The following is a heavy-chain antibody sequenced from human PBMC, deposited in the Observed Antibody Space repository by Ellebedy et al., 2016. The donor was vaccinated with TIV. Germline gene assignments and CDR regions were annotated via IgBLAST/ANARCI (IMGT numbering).Heavy chain of an antibody. CDR3: ARRMEESYSSGNFEYYYYYMDV. Sequence: MPSETLSLTCTVSGISTNTHYWSWIRKPPGRGLEGMGYVYSSGTTTYTPSLRSRVTMSVDSSSPCSLKLSSVTAADTAVYYCARRMEESYSSGNFEYYYYYMDVWGKGTTVAVTS. CDR1: GISTNTHY. V-gene: IGHV4-59*08. D-gene: IGHD3-10*01. J-gene: IGHJ6*03. CDR2: VYSSGTT.